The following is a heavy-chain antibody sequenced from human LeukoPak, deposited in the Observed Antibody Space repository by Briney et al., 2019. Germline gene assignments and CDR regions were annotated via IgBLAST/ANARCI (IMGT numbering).Heavy chain of an antibody. D-gene: IGHD6-13*01. Sequence: GGSLRLSCAASGVTFSRYEMYWLRQAPGKRLEWVTFISNDGNNEDYADSVKGRFTISRDNSKNMLYLQMTSLGTEDTAVYYCATPRRGSSRDFDCWGQGTLVVVSS. J-gene: IGHJ4*02. V-gene: IGHV3-30-3*01. CDR1: GVTFSRYE. CDR2: ISNDGNNE. CDR3: ATPRRGSSRDFDC.